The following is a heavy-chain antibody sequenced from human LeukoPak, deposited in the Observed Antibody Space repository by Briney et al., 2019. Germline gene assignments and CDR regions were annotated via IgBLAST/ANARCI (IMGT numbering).Heavy chain of an antibody. CDR3: AREVGIAYCGGDCYNNWFDP. V-gene: IGHV1-46*01. J-gene: IGHJ5*02. CDR2: INPSGGST. D-gene: IGHD2-21*01. Sequence: ASVKVSCKASGYTFTSYYMHWVRQAPGQGLEWMGIINPSGGSTSYAQKFQGRVTMTRDTSTSTVYMELSSLRSEDTAVYYCAREVGIAYCGGDCYNNWFDPWGQGTLVTVSS. CDR1: GYTFTSYY.